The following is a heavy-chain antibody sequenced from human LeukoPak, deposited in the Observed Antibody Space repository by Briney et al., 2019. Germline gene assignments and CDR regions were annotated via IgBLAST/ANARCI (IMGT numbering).Heavy chain of an antibody. Sequence: ASVKVSCKASGYTFTAYYMHWARQAPGQGLEWMGWINPNSGGTNYAQKFQGRVTMTRDTSISTANMELSRLRSDDTAVYYCARDHLVVPGGYEDHYYGMDVRGQGTTVTVSS. CDR1: GYTFTAYY. D-gene: IGHD2-2*01. CDR2: INPNSGGT. J-gene: IGHJ6*02. V-gene: IGHV1-2*02. CDR3: ARDHLVVPGGYEDHYYGMDV.